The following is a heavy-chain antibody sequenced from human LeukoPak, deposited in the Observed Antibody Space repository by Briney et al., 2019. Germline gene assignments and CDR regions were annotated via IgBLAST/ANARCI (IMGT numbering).Heavy chain of an antibody. CDR2: IYYSGST. CDR3: ARDYGLDYYYYGMDV. V-gene: IGHV4-59*01. Sequence: SETLSLTCTVSGGSISSYYWSWIRRPQGKGLEWIGYIYYSGSTNYNPSLKSRVTISVDTSKNQFSLKLSSVTAADTAVYYCARDYGLDYYYYGMDVWGQGTTVTVSS. J-gene: IGHJ6*02. CDR1: GGSISSYY. D-gene: IGHD3-10*01.